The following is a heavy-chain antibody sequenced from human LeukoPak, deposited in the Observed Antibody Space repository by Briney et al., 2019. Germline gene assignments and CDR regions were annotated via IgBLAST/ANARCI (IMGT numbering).Heavy chain of an antibody. CDR3: AGGQEPGGSEGIDY. V-gene: IGHV4-34*01. Sequence: SETLSLTCAVYGGSFSGYYWSWIRQPPGKGLEWIGEINHSGSTNYNPSLKSRVTISVDTSKNQFSLKLSSVTAADTAVYYCAGGQEPGGSEGIDYWGQGTLVTVSS. CDR1: GGSFSGYY. CDR2: INHSGST. D-gene: IGHD3-16*01. J-gene: IGHJ4*02.